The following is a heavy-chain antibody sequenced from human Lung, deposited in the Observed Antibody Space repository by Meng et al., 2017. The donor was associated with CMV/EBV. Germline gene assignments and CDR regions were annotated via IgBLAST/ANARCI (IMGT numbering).Heavy chain of an antibody. Sequence: QLQSSVPGLVKPSNTLSLTCTVSGGSIGRGGYSWSWIRQHPGKGLEWIGYIYYTGSTFYNPSLKSRVTISVDTSKNQFSLKLIPATAADTAVYYCAREAGRDGYATPKFDYWGQGTLVTVSS. V-gene: IGHV4-31*03. CDR2: IYYTGST. CDR1: GGSIGRGGYS. D-gene: IGHD5-24*01. CDR3: AREAGRDGYATPKFDY. J-gene: IGHJ4*02.